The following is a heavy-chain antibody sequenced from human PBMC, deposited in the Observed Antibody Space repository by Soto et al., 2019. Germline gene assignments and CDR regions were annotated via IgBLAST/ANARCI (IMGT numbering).Heavy chain of an antibody. Sequence: QVQLVESGGGVVQPGRSLRLSCAASGFTYSTYTMHWVRQAPGKGLEWVAVISYDGNNKFYAESVKGRFTITRYSTKQTMYLQMNSLRPDDTAMYYCARDGVFSAEYTWNYGTYFNDWGQGALVTVSS. D-gene: IGHD1-7*01. CDR2: ISYDGNNK. CDR3: ARDGVFSAEYTWNYGTYFND. CDR1: GFTYSTYT. J-gene: IGHJ4*02. V-gene: IGHV3-30-3*01.